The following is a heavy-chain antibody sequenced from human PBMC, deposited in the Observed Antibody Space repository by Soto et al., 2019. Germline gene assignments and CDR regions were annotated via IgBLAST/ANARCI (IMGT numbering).Heavy chain of an antibody. CDR1: GASISSRTDY. CDR3: VRSSVGFGDLKS. D-gene: IGHD3-10*01. J-gene: IGHJ4*02. V-gene: IGHV4-31*03. CDR2: FYDSETT. Sequence: QVQLQESGPGLVKPSQTLSLTCTVSGASISSRTDYWTWVRPHPGEGLEWIGYFYDSETTHYNPSLRSRISISVDTSKNHFSLNMRSVTAEDTAVYFCVRSSVGFGDLKSWGQGTLVVVSS.